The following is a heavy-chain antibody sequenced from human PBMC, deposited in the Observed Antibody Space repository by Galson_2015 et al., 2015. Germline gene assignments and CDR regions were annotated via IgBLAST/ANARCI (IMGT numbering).Heavy chain of an antibody. CDR2: IVGGGNT. V-gene: IGHV3-23*01. D-gene: IGHD1-14*01. CDR3: AKHNNGMDV. Sequence: SLRLSCAASGFTFSNYAMSWVRQAPGKGLEWVSTIVGGGNTYFADSVKGRFTISRDNSKNTLYLQMDSLRAEDTAIYYCAKHNNGMDVWGQGTLVTVSS. J-gene: IGHJ6*02. CDR1: GFTFSNYA.